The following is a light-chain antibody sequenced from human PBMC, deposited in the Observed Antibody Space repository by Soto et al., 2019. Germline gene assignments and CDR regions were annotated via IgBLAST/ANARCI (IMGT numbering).Light chain of an antibody. V-gene: IGLV2-14*01. CDR1: SSDVGGYNY. J-gene: IGLJ3*02. Sequence: QSALTQTASVSGSPGQSITISCTGTSSDVGGYNYVSWYQQHPGKAPKLMIYDVSNRPSGVSNRFSGSKSGNTASLTISGLRAEDEADYYCSSYTSSWVFGGGTKLTVL. CDR2: DVS. CDR3: SSYTSSWV.